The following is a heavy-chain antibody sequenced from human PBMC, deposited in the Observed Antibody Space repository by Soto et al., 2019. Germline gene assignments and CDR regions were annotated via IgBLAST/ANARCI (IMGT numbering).Heavy chain of an antibody. CDR1: GFPFSAFS. Sequence: PGGSLRLSCASSGFPFSAFSMNWVRQAPGKGLEWVAYISSSGSTIYYADSVKGRFTISRDNAKTSLYLQMDSQRDEYTAVYYCVVDTSGLLDYWGQGTQVTVSS. CDR3: VVDTSGLLDY. D-gene: IGHD3-22*01. J-gene: IGHJ4*02. V-gene: IGHV3-48*02. CDR2: ISSSGSTI.